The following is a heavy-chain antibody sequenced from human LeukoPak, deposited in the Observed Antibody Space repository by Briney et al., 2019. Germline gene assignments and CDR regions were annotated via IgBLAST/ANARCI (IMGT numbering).Heavy chain of an antibody. Sequence: SLRLSCSASGFTFDDYAMHWVRQAPGKGLEGVSGISWSSGSIGYADSVKGRFTISRDNARNSLYLQMNSLRAEDTALYYCAKSLMRVVVVLDVWGQGTTVTVSS. CDR3: AKSLMRVVVVLDV. CDR2: ISWSSGSI. CDR1: GFTFDDYA. J-gene: IGHJ6*02. V-gene: IGHV3-9*01. D-gene: IGHD2-15*01.